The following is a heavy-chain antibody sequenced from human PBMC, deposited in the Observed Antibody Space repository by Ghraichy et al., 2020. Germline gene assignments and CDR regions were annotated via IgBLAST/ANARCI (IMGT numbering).Heavy chain of an antibody. Sequence: SETLSLTCTVSGASISSYYWTWIRQPPGKGLEYIGSIYHSGSTKYNPSLKSRVSMSLDTSNSQFSLNLSSVTAADTAIYYCASGKRGGYDFLAGYLNFDYWGQGSLVTVSS. V-gene: IGHV4-59*01. D-gene: IGHD3-9*01. J-gene: IGHJ4*02. CDR2: IYHSGST. CDR1: GASISSYY. CDR3: ASGKRGGYDFLAGYLNFDY.